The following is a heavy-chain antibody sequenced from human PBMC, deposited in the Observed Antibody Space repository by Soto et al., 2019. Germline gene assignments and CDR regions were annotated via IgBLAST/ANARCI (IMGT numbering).Heavy chain of an antibody. Sequence: GGSLRLSCGASGFTFSSYAMSWVRQAPGKGLEWVSGITGSGDSTSYAASVKGRFTISRDNSKNTLYLQMNSLRAEDTAVYYCAKGPIVGAVRWFDPWGQGTLVTVSS. CDR3: AKGPIVGAVRWFDP. CDR1: GFTFSSYA. D-gene: IGHD1-26*01. J-gene: IGHJ5*02. V-gene: IGHV3-23*01. CDR2: ITGSGDST.